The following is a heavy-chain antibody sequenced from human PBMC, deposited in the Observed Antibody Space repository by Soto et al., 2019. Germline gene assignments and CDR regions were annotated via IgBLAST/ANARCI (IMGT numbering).Heavy chain of an antibody. CDR2: INHSGST. D-gene: IGHD6-13*01. V-gene: IGHV4-34*01. J-gene: IGHJ4*02. Sequence: QVQLQQWGAGLLKPSETLSLTCAVYGGSFSGYYWSWIRQPPGKGLEWIGEINHSGSTNYNPSLKSRVTISVDTSKNQFSLKLSSVTAADTAVYYCARALDSSPTGDYWGQGTLVTVSS. CDR3: ARALDSSPTGDY. CDR1: GGSFSGYY.